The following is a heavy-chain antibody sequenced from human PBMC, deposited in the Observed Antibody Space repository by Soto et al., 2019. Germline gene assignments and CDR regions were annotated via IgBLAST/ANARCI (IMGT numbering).Heavy chain of an antibody. V-gene: IGHV1-18*01. J-gene: IGHJ6*02. CDR3: ARKLGYCSGGSCSPDYYYGMDV. CDR1: GYTFTSYG. CDR2: ISAYNGNT. D-gene: IGHD2-15*01. Sequence: SCKASGYTFTSYGISWVRQAPGQGLEWMGWISAYNGNTNYAQKLQGRVTMTTDTSTSTAYMELRSLRSDDTAVYYCARKLGYCSGGSCSPDYYYGMDVWGQGTTVTVSS.